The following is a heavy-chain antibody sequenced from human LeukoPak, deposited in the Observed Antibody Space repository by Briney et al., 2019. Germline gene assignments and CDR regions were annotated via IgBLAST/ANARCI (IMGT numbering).Heavy chain of an antibody. Sequence: SETLSLTCAVYGGSFSGYYWSWIRQPPGKGLEWIGEINHSGSTNYNPSVKSRVTISVDTSKNQFSLKLSSVTAADTAVYYCARGRVSSGWYGDAFDIWGQGTMVTVSS. CDR1: GGSFSGYY. J-gene: IGHJ3*02. CDR3: ARGRVSSGWYGDAFDI. V-gene: IGHV4-34*01. D-gene: IGHD6-19*01. CDR2: INHSGST.